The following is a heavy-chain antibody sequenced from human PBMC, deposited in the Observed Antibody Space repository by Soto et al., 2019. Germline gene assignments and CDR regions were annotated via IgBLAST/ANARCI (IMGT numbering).Heavy chain of an antibody. J-gene: IGHJ3*02. D-gene: IGHD2-21*01. Sequence: SVKVSCKASGGTFSSYTISWVRQAPGQGLEWMGRIIPILGIANYAQKFQGRVTITADKSTSTACMELSGLRSEDTAVYYCARVIGRWLQWDQILDAFDIWG. CDR3: ARVIGRWLQWDQILDAFDI. CDR1: GGTFSSYT. V-gene: IGHV1-69*02. CDR2: IIPILGIA.